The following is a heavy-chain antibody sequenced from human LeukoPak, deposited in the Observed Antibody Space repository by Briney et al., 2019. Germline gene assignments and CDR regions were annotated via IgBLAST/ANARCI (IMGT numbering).Heavy chain of an antibody. CDR3: ASPVKYYDTWSGYPPFDY. V-gene: IGHV1-69*13. Sequence: SVKVSCKASGGTFNNFAISWVRQAPGQGLEWVGGIIPMSGTANYAQKFRGRVTITADESTSTAYMELSSLRSEDTAIYYCASPVKYYDTWSGYPPFDYWGQGTLVTVSS. CDR1: GGTFNNFA. CDR2: IIPMSGTA. D-gene: IGHD3-3*01. J-gene: IGHJ4*02.